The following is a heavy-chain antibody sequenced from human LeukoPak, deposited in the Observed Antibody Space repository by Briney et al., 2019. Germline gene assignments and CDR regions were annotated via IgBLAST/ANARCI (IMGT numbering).Heavy chain of an antibody. J-gene: IGHJ5*02. CDR1: GVSISNYF. CDR3: ARTHCGGGSCDTFDP. Sequence: SETLSLTCNVFGVSISNYFWSWLRQPAGKGLEWIGRFYASGTTYYNPSLRSRVTLSMDTSKNHFSLKLTSVTAADTAVYYCARTHCGGGSCDTFDPWGQGTLVTVSS. CDR2: FYASGTT. V-gene: IGHV4-4*07. D-gene: IGHD2-21*01.